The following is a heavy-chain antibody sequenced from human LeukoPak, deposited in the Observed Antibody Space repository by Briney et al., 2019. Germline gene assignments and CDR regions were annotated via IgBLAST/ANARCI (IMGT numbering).Heavy chain of an antibody. V-gene: IGHV4-59*01. CDR2: IYYSGHT. J-gene: IGHJ4*02. CDR1: GVSISTYY. CDR3: ARGGSRDNWVYYFDY. D-gene: IGHD1-1*01. Sequence: SETLSLTCTVSGVSISTYYWSWIRQPPGKGLEWIGFIYYSGHTNYNPSLKSRVTISVDTSKNQFSLKLTSMTAADTAVHYCARGGSRDNWVYYFDYWGQGTLVTVSS.